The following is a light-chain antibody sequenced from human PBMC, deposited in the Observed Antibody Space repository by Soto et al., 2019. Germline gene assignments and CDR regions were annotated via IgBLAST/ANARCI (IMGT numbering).Light chain of an antibody. CDR3: QQYNDWWT. CDR1: QSVSNNY. CDR2: GAS. V-gene: IGKV3-20*01. Sequence: EIVLTQSPGTLSLSPGERATLSCRASQSVSNNYLAWYQQKPGQAPRLLIYGASNRATGIPDRFSGGGSGTDFTLTISRLEPEDFAVYYCQQYNDWWTFGTGTKVDIK. J-gene: IGKJ1*01.